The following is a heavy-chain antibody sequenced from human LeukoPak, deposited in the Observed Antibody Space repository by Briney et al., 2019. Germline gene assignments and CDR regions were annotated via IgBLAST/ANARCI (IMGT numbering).Heavy chain of an antibody. J-gene: IGHJ4*02. D-gene: IGHD5-18*01. CDR2: IYHSGST. CDR3: ARAWGEGYSYGNNDLDY. V-gene: IGHV4-38-2*02. CDR1: GYSISSGYY. Sequence: PSETLSLTCTVSGYSISSGYYWGWIRQPPGKGLEWIGSIYHSGSTYYNPSLKSRVTISVDTSKNQFSLKLSSVTAADTAVYYCARAWGEGYSYGNNDLDYWGQGTLVTVSS.